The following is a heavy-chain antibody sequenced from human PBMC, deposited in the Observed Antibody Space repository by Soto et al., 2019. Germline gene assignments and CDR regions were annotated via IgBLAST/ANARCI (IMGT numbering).Heavy chain of an antibody. V-gene: IGHV1-18*01. CDR2: IRAHSGHI. Sequence: VKLVQSGPEVKKPGASVKVSCQTSGYSFNRYGITWVRQAPGQVLEWMGWIRAHSGHIIYAQDFQGRVTMTTDTSTNTAYMELSSLRSDDTAVYYCARDIHYSESSGSDYWGQGTQVTVSS. J-gene: IGHJ4*02. CDR3: ARDIHYSESSGSDY. D-gene: IGHD3-22*01. CDR1: GYSFNRYG.